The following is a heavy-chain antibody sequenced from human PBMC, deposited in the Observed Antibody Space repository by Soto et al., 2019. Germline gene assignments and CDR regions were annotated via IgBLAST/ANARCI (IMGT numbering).Heavy chain of an antibody. D-gene: IGHD2-2*02. V-gene: IGHV1-69*02. J-gene: IGHJ4*02. CDR3: ARELGYCASTTCYRPGVH. CDR2: IIPIRDIE. CDR1: GGTFSSFS. Sequence: GASVKVSCKTSGGTFSSFSVSWVRQAPGQGLEWMGRIIPIRDIENHAQKFQGRVTITADKSTGTVYLELSSLRSEDTAVYYCARELGYCASTTCYRPGVHWGQGTLVTVSS.